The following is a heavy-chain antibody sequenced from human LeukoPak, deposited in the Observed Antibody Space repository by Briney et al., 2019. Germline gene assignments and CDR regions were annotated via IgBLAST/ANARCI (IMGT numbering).Heavy chain of an antibody. J-gene: IGHJ4*02. CDR2: ISYRGVT. CDR1: GTSISNYH. V-gene: IGHV4-59*01. Sequence: PSETLSLTCTVSGTSISNYHWSWIRQPPGKGLEWIGYISYRGVTNYNPSLKSRITISVDTSKNQFSLRMNSVTAADTAVYYCARGQLATVAHFDYWGQGTLVTVSS. CDR3: ARGQLATVAHFDY. D-gene: IGHD4-23*01.